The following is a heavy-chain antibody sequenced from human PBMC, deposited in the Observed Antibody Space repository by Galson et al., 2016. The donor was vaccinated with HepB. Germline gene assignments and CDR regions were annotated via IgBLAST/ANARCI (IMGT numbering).Heavy chain of an antibody. Sequence: SLRLSCAASGFTFSTYTMNWVRQAPGKGLEWVSYISSTSTYIDYADSVKGRFTISRENDKNSLYLQMNSLRAEDTAVYYCARDRSNYDFWSGYMPDYYFDYWGQGTLVTVSS. CDR3: ARDRSNYDFWSGYMPDYYFDY. CDR1: GFTFSTYT. CDR2: ISSTSTYI. J-gene: IGHJ4*02. D-gene: IGHD3-3*01. V-gene: IGHV3-21*01.